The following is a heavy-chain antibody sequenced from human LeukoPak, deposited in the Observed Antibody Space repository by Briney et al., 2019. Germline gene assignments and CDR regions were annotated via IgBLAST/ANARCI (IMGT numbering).Heavy chain of an antibody. CDR3: TTRGYSGYDYLD. D-gene: IGHD5-12*01. CDR2: IKSKTDGGTT. V-gene: IGHV3-15*01. CDR1: GFTFTNAW. Sequence: GGSLRLSCAASGFTFTNAWMSWVRQAPGKGLEWVGRIKSKTDGGTTDYAAPVKGRFTISRDDSKNTLYLQMNSLKTEDTAVYYCTTRGYSGYDYLDWGQGTLVTVSS. J-gene: IGHJ4*02.